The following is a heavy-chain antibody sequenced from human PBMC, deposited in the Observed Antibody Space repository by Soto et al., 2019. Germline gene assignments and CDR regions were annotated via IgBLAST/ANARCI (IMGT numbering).Heavy chain of an antibody. CDR2: VSAYNGNT. CDR1: GYTFTSYC. D-gene: IGHD5-12*01. V-gene: IGHV1-18*01. J-gene: IGHJ6*02. Sequence: ASVKVSCKASGYTFTSYCISWVRQAPGQGLEWMGWVSAYNGNTNYAQKLQGRVTMTTDTSTSTAYMELRSLRSDDTAVYYCARDGVDIVATNGYYYGMDVWGQGTTVTVSS. CDR3: ARDGVDIVATNGYYYGMDV.